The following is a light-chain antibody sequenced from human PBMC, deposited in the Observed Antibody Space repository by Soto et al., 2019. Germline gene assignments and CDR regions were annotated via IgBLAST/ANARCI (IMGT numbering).Light chain of an antibody. CDR3: SSYTSSTTHAV. CDR2: DVS. V-gene: IGLV2-14*01. J-gene: IGLJ2*01. Sequence: QSALTQPASVSGSPGQSITISCTGTSSDVGGYNYVSWYQQHPGKAPKLMIYDVSNRPSGVSNRFSGSKSGNTASLTISGLQAEDEADYYCSSYTSSTTHAVFGGRTKLTVL. CDR1: SSDVGGYNY.